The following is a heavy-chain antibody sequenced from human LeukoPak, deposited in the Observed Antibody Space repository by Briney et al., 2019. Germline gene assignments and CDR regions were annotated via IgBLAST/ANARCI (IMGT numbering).Heavy chain of an antibody. CDR1: GFTFSSYA. V-gene: IGHV3-23*01. CDR3: ARVGATLPFDY. CDR2: ICGSGGSA. D-gene: IGHD1-26*01. J-gene: IGHJ4*02. Sequence: GGSLRLSCAASGFTFSSYAMSWVRQAPGEGLGWVSAICGSGGSAYYADSVKGRFTISRDNSKNTLYLQMSSLRAEDTAVYYCARVGATLPFDYWGQGTLVTVSS.